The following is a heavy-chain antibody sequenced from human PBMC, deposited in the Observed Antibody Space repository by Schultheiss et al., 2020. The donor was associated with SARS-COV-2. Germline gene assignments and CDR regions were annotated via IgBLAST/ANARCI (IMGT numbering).Heavy chain of an antibody. CDR2: ISFDGSNK. J-gene: IGHJ6*02. V-gene: IGHV3-30*07. CDR3: TREGSSWLNYYYYGMDV. Sequence: GGSLRLSCAASGFTFTFCAMHWVRQAPGKGLEWVAVISFDGSNKYYADSVKGRFTISRDNAKNSLYLQMSSLRAEDTAVYYCTREGSSWLNYYYYGMDVWGQGTTVTVSS. CDR1: GFTFTFCA. D-gene: IGHD6-13*01.